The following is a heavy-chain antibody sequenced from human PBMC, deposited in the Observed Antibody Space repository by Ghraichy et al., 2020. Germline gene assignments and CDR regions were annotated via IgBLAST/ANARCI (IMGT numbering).Heavy chain of an antibody. CDR3: AKEYSSGFDY. CDR1: GFTFSSYG. D-gene: IGHD6-19*01. V-gene: IGHV3-30*02. Sequence: GESLNISCAASGFTFSSYGMHWVRQAPGKGLEWVTFIRYDGSNKYYADSVKGRFTISRDNSKNTLYLQMNSLRAEDTAVYYCAKEYSSGFDYWGQGTLVTVSS. J-gene: IGHJ4*02. CDR2: IRYDGSNK.